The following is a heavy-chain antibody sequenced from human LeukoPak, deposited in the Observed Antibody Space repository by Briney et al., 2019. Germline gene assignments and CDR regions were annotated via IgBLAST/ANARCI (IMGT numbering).Heavy chain of an antibody. D-gene: IGHD3-3*01. J-gene: IGHJ4*02. CDR3: GRGVVLYIDY. V-gene: IGHV4-59*06. Sequence: PSETLSLTCAVYGGSFSGYYWSWIRQPPGKGLEWIGYIYYSGSTYYNPSLKSRVTISVDTSKNQFSLKLSSVTAADTAVYYCGRGVVLYIDYWGQGTLVTVSS. CDR1: GGSFSGYY. CDR2: IYYSGST.